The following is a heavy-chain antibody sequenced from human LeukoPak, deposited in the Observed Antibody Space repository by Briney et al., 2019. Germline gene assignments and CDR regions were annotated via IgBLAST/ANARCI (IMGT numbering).Heavy chain of an antibody. CDR3: ARRVDATRWFDP. CDR1: GFTFSNYF. V-gene: IGHV3-74*03. CDR2: INPDGTNT. J-gene: IGHJ5*02. Sequence: GGSLRLSCAASGFTFSNYFMHGVRQAPGRGLVWVSRINPDGTNTMYAGSVKGRFTISRDNAKNILYLQMNSLRDDDTAVYYCARRVDATRWFDPWGQGTLVTVSS. D-gene: IGHD2-15*01.